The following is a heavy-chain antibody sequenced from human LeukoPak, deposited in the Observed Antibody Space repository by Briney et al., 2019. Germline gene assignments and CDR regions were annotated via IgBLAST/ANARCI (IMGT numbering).Heavy chain of an antibody. D-gene: IGHD3-22*01. Sequence: GGSLRLSCAASGFTFSDYYMSWIRQAPGKGLEWVSYISSSGSTIYYADSVKGRFTISRDNAKNSLYLQMNSLRAEDTAVYYCAGGSYSSGYYMDPDAFDIWGQGTMVTVSS. CDR1: GFTFSDYY. J-gene: IGHJ3*02. CDR2: ISSSGSTI. CDR3: AGGSYSSGYYMDPDAFDI. V-gene: IGHV3-11*04.